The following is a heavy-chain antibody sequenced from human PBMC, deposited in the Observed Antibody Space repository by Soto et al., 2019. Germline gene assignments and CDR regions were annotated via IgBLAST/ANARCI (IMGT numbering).Heavy chain of an antibody. D-gene: IGHD3-22*01. CDR2: ISYDGSNK. CDR3: ARDTRSRYYDSSGPGDY. Sequence: QVQLVESGGGVVQPGRSLRLSCAASGFTFSSYAMHWVRQAPGKGLEWVAVISYDGSNKYYADSVKGRFTISRDNSKNTLYLQMNSLRAEDTAVYHCARDTRSRYYDSSGPGDYWGQGTLVTVSS. CDR1: GFTFSSYA. V-gene: IGHV3-30-3*01. J-gene: IGHJ4*02.